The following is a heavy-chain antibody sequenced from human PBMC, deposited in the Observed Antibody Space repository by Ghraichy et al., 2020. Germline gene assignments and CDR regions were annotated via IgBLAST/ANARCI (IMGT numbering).Heavy chain of an antibody. Sequence: GSLRLYCAASGFTFSNFWMSWVRQAPGKGLEWVANVKQDGSEKYFVDSVKGRFTISRDNANNSLYLQMNSLRVEDTAVYYCAREFPTVVTPYLYYSYYMDVWGKGTTVTVSS. J-gene: IGHJ6*03. CDR2: VKQDGSEK. CDR1: GFTFSNFW. V-gene: IGHV3-7*01. CDR3: AREFPTVVTPYLYYSYYMDV. D-gene: IGHD4-23*01.